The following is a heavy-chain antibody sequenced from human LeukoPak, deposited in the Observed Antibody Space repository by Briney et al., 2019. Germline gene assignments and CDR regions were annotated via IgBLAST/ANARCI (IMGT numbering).Heavy chain of an antibody. CDR1: GGSIRSSSYY. J-gene: IGHJ5*02. CDR3: ARTYYYGSGSYRFDP. V-gene: IGHV4-39*07. CDR2: IYYSGST. D-gene: IGHD3-10*01. Sequence: SETLSLTCTVSGGSIRSSSYYWGWIRQPPGKGLEWIGSIYYSGSTYYNPSLKSRVTMSVDTSKNQFSLKLSSVTAADTAVYYCARTYYYGSGSYRFDPWGQGTLVTVSS.